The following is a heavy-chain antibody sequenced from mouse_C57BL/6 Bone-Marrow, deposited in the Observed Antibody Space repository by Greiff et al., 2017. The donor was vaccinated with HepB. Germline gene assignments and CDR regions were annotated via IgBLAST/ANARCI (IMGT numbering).Heavy chain of an antibody. CDR2: ISDGGSYT. CDR1: GFTFSSYA. D-gene: IGHD1-1*01. V-gene: IGHV5-4*01. CDR3: ARERGNYASFAY. Sequence: EVQLVESGGGLVKPGGSLKLSCAASGFTFSSYAMSWVRQTPEKRLEWVATISDGGSYTYYPDNVKGRFTISRDNAKNNLYLQMSHLKSEDTAMYYCARERGNYASFAYWGQGTLVTVSA. J-gene: IGHJ3*01.